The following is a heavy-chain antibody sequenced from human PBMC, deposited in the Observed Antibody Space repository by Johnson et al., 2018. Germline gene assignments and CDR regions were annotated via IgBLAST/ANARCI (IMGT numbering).Heavy chain of an antibody. Sequence: VQLVQSGGGLVQPGGSLRLSCAASGFTFSSYAMSWVRQAPGKGLEWVSAISGSGGRPSYADSVKGRFTISRDNSKNPLYLQMNSLKTEDAAVYYCTPDGGRGGGFFQHWGQGTLVTVSS. D-gene: IGHD3-16*01. CDR1: GFTFSSYA. CDR3: TPDGGRGGGFFQH. V-gene: IGHV3-23*04. J-gene: IGHJ1*01. CDR2: ISGSGGRP.